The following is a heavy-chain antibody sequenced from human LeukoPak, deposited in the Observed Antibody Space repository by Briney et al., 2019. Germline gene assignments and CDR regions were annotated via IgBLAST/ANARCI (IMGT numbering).Heavy chain of an antibody. CDR2: IYYSGST. V-gene: IGHV4-39*07. CDR1: GGSISSSSYY. J-gene: IGHJ5*02. CDR3: ARGHGSGSYYNWFDP. D-gene: IGHD3-10*01. Sequence: PSETLSLTCTVSGGSISSSSYYWGWIRQPPGKGLEWIGSIYYSGSTYYNPSLKSRVTISVDTSKNQFSLKLSSVTAADTVVYYCARGHGSGSYYNWFDPWGQGTLVTVSS.